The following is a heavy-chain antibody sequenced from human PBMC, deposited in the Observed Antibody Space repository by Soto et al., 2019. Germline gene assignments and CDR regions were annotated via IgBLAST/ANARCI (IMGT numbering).Heavy chain of an antibody. CDR3: ARVMYGSTSSTFDY. J-gene: IGHJ4*02. Sequence: SETLSLTCTVSGDSISSHYWSWVRQPPGKGLEWIGYISYTGSTKCNPSLKSRLTISVDTSKNQFSLKLSSVTAADTAVYYCARVMYGSTSSTFDYWGQGTLVTVSS. CDR1: GDSISSHY. CDR2: ISYTGST. D-gene: IGHD2-2*01. V-gene: IGHV4-59*08.